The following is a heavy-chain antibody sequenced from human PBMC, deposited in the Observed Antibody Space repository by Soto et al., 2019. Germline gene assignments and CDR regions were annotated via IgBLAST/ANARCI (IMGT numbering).Heavy chain of an antibody. Sequence: SETLSLTCTVSGGSISSYYWSWIRQSPGKGLEWIGCIYYSGNTNYNPSLKSRITISVDTSNNQFSLKLMSVTAADTAVYYCARVHVMVVAGSTFDYWGHGTLVTVSS. J-gene: IGHJ4*01. CDR2: IYYSGNT. V-gene: IGHV4-59*08. D-gene: IGHD6-19*01. CDR1: GGSISSYY. CDR3: ARVHVMVVAGSTFDY.